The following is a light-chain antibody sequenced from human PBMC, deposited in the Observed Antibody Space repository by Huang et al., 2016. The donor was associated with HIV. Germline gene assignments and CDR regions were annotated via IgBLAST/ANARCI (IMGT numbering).Light chain of an antibody. CDR2: GGS. V-gene: IGKV3-15*01. CDR1: QSVGYN. J-gene: IGKJ1*01. Sequence: DIVMTQSPATLSVSPGERATLSCRASQSVGYNVAWYQQKPGQAPRRLIYGGSTRATGIPGRFSGSGSGTEFTLTISSLQSEDFAIYYCQQFSKWPPWTFGQGTKVEIK. CDR3: QQFSKWPPWT.